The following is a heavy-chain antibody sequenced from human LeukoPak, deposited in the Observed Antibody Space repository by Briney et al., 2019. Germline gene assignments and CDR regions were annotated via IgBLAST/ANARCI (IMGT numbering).Heavy chain of an antibody. J-gene: IGHJ3*02. CDR1: GFTFGDYI. CDR3: TRARWGTYGYDAFDI. V-gene: IGHV3-49*03. CDR2: IRRKAYGGTT. Sequence: GGSLRLSCTASGFTFGDYIMSWFRQAPGKGLEWVGFIRRKAYGGTTEYAASVKGRFTISRDDSKSIAYLQMNSLKTEDTAIYYCTRARWGTYGYDAFDIWGQGTMVTVSS. D-gene: IGHD5-18*01.